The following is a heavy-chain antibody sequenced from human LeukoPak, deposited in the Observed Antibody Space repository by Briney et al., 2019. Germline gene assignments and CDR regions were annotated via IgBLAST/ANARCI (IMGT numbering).Heavy chain of an antibody. V-gene: IGHV3-48*04. D-gene: IGHD1-26*01. CDR2: ISSSSSTI. CDR1: GFTFSSYS. J-gene: IGHJ3*02. Sequence: GGSLRLSCAASGFTFSSYSMNWVRQAPGKGLEWVSYISSSSSTIYYADSVKGRFTISRDNAKNSLYLQMNSLRAEDTAVYYCGRVKGVGGTNGDYAFYILGQGTKVTVPS. CDR3: GRVKGVGGTNGDYAFYI.